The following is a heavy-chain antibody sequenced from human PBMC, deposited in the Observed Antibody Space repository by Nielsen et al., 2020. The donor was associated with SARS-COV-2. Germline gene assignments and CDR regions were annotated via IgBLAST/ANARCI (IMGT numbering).Heavy chain of an antibody. CDR1: GFTFDDYG. Sequence: GSLKISCAASGFTFDDYGMSWVRHAPGKGLEWVSGINWNGGSTGYADSVKGRFTISRDNAKNSLYLQMNSLRAEDTALYHCARVASSIAALKMTRGIVFDIWGQGTMVTVSS. CDR3: ARVASSIAALKMTRGIVFDI. CDR2: INWNGGST. D-gene: IGHD6-6*01. J-gene: IGHJ3*02. V-gene: IGHV3-20*01.